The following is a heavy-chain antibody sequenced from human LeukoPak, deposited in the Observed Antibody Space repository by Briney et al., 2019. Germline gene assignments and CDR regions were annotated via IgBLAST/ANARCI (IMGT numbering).Heavy chain of an antibody. Sequence: AGGSLRLSCAASGFTVSSNYMSWVRQAPGKGLEWVSVIYSGGSTYYADSVKGRFTISRDNSKNTLYLQMNSLKVEDTALYYCAKFSPYGGNSYWGQGTLVTVSS. CDR3: AKFSPYGGNSY. CDR1: GFTVSSNY. J-gene: IGHJ1*01. CDR2: IYSGGST. D-gene: IGHD4-23*01. V-gene: IGHV3-53*01.